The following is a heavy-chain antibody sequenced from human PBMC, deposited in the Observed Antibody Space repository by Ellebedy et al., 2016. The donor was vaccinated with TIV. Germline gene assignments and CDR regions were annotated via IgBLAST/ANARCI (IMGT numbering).Heavy chain of an antibody. Sequence: PGGSLRLSCAASGFTFSSYAMSWVRQAPGKGLEWVSTISSTGSRTYYADSVEGRFIISRDDAKNSLSLHMNSLRAEDTAVYYCARTRGYNYGYSDYWGQGTLVTVSS. CDR1: GFTFSSYA. J-gene: IGHJ4*02. D-gene: IGHD5-18*01. CDR2: ISSTGSRT. CDR3: ARTRGYNYGYSDY. V-gene: IGHV3-23*01.